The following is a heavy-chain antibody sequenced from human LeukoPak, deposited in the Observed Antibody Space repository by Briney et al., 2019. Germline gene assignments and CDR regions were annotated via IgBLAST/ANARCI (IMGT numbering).Heavy chain of an antibody. CDR2: IYYSGST. J-gene: IGHJ6*02. Sequence: SETLSLTCTVSGGSISSGGYYWSWIRQPPGKGLEWIGYIYYSGSTNYNPYLKSRVTISVDTSKNQFSLKLSSVTAADTAVYCCARATYKNGDYEYYYYGMDVWGQGTTVTVSS. V-gene: IGHV4-61*08. CDR3: ARATYKNGDYEYYYYGMDV. CDR1: GGSISSGGYY. D-gene: IGHD4-17*01.